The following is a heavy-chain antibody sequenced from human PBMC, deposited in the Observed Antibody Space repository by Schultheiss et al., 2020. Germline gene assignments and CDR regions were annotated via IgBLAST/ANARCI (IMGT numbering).Heavy chain of an antibody. V-gene: IGHV4-39*01. CDR2: IYYSGST. CDR3: ASHREYKNSWSPFDC. J-gene: IGHJ4*02. CDR1: GGSISSGDYY. Sequence: SQTLSLTCTVSGGSISSGDYYWGWIRQPPGKGLEWIGSIYYSGSTYYNPSLKSRVTISVDTSKNQFSLKLSSVTAADTAVYYCASHREYKNSWSPFDCWGQGTLVTVSS. D-gene: IGHD6-13*01.